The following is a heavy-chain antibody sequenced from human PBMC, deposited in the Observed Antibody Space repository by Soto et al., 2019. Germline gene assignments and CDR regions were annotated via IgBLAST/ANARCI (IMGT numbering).Heavy chain of an antibody. D-gene: IGHD3-10*01. CDR1: GFTSSPYA. J-gene: IGHJ6*02. V-gene: IGHV3-23*01. CDR2: ISGSGGST. CDR3: AKGLRRLLRTQYYYGLDV. Sequence: PGGSLRLSCAASGFTSSPYAMSWVRQAPGKGLEWVSSISGSGGSTHYADSVKGRFTVSRDNSKRALSLQMSSLREEDTATYYCAKGLRRLLRTQYYYGLDVWGRGTTVTVSS.